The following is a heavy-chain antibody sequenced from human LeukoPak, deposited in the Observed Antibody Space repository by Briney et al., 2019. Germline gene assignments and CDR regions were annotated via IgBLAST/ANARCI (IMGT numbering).Heavy chain of an antibody. Sequence: GGSLRLSCAASGFTFSSYSMNWVRQAPGKGLEWVSSISSSSSYIYYADSVKGRFTISRDNFKNTLYLQMNSLRAEDTAVYYCASYQDVWGSLSWGQGTLVTVSS. CDR1: GFTFSSYS. CDR2: ISSSSSYI. D-gene: IGHD3-16*01. V-gene: IGHV3-21*01. CDR3: ASYQDVWGSLS. J-gene: IGHJ4*02.